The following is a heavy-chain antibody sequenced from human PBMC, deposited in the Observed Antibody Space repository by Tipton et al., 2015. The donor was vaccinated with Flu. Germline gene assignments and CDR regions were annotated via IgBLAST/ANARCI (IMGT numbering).Heavy chain of an antibody. J-gene: IGHJ4*02. CDR2: ISGGGGKT. D-gene: IGHD2-8*02. Sequence: SLRLSCAASGFTFSRYAMSWVRQAPGKGLEWVSGISGGGGKTYFADSVKGRFTISRGNSRNMLYLQMNSLRAEDTAIYYCAKVIPELVAGLESWGQGTLVTLSS. CDR3: AKVIPELVAGLES. V-gene: IGHV3-23*01. CDR1: GFTFSRYA.